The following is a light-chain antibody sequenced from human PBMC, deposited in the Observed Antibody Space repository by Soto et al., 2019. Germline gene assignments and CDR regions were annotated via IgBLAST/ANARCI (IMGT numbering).Light chain of an antibody. V-gene: IGLV1-44*01. J-gene: IGLJ1*01. CDR2: SDN. Sequence: QSLMTLPPAASGTRGQRFTIACSGSISNIGSNTVSWYQHLPGTAPKLLIYSDNELPSVVPDRFSGSKSGTSASLAISGLQSEDEADYYCAAWDDRLNGSVFGTGTKVTVL. CDR3: AAWDDRLNGSV. CDR1: ISNIGSNT.